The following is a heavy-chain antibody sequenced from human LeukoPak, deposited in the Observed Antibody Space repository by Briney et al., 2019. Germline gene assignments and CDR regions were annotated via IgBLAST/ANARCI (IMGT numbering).Heavy chain of an antibody. Sequence: GGSLRLSCAASGFTFSSYEMNWVRQAPGKGLEWVSYISSSGSTIYYADSVKGRFTISRDNAKNSLYLQMNSLRAEDTAVYYCARVENFYRSGGSCTGYWGQGTLVTVSS. CDR3: ARVENFYRSGGSCTGY. CDR2: ISSSGSTI. D-gene: IGHD2-15*01. V-gene: IGHV3-48*03. J-gene: IGHJ4*02. CDR1: GFTFSSYE.